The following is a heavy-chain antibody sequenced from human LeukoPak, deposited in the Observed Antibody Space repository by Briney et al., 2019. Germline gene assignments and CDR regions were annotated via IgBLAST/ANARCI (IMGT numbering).Heavy chain of an antibody. CDR3: AKRYGVVKHDYFDY. Sequence: GGSLRLSCAASGFTFSSYSMNWVRQAPGKGLEWVSSISSSSSYIYYADSVKGRFTISRDNAKNSLYLQMNSLRAEDTAVYYCAKRYGVVKHDYFDYWGQGTLVTVSS. CDR1: GFTFSSYS. J-gene: IGHJ4*02. CDR2: ISSSSSYI. D-gene: IGHD4-17*01. V-gene: IGHV3-21*01.